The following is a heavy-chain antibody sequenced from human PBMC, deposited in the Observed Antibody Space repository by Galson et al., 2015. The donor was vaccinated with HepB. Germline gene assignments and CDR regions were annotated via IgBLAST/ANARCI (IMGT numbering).Heavy chain of an antibody. CDR3: ARGLAVDIDLWNVDDAFDI. D-gene: IGHD5-12*01. J-gene: IGHJ3*02. Sequence: SVKVSCKASGYTFTSYGISWVRQAPGQGLEWMGWISAYNGNTNYAQKLQGRVTMTTDTSTSTAYMELRSLRSDDTAVYYCARGLAVDIDLWNVDDAFDIWGQGTMVTVSS. CDR2: ISAYNGNT. V-gene: IGHV1-18*04. CDR1: GYTFTSYG.